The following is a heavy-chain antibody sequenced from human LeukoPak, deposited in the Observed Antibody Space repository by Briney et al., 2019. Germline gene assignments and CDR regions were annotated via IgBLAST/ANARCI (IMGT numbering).Heavy chain of an antibody. V-gene: IGHV3-53*01. J-gene: IGHJ3*02. D-gene: IGHD2/OR15-2a*01. Sequence: GGSLRLSCAASGFTVSSNYMSWVRQAPGKGLEWVSVIYSGGSTYYADSVKGRFTISRDNSKNTLYLQMNSLRAEDTAVYYCAKDTEYDAFDIWGQGTMVTVSS. CDR3: AKDTEYDAFDI. CDR2: IYSGGST. CDR1: GFTVSSNY.